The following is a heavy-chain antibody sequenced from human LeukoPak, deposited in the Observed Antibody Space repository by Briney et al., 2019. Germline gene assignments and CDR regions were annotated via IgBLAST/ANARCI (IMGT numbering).Heavy chain of an antibody. CDR2: IYYSGST. Sequence: SETLSLTCTVSGGSISSYYWSWIRQPPGKGLEWIGYIYYSGSTNYNPSLKSRVTISVDTSKNQFSLKLSSVTAADTAVYYCARGLVAYGMDVWGQGTTVTVSS. J-gene: IGHJ6*02. CDR1: GGSISSYY. CDR3: ARGLVAYGMDV. V-gene: IGHV4-59*01. D-gene: IGHD2-15*01.